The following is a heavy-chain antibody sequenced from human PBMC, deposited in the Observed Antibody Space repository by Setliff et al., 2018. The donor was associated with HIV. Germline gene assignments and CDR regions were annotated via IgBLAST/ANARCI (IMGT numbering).Heavy chain of an antibody. J-gene: IGHJ6*03. CDR1: GDSMNSVSYS. CDR2: VYARGSA. D-gene: IGHD3-22*01. CDR3: AREGDWDSSGYYRYYYYMDV. V-gene: IGHV4-61*09. Sequence: PSETLSLTCTVSGDSMNSVSYSWAWLRQSAGKGPEWIGHVYARGSANYNPSLTSRVTISVDTSKNQFSLKLSSVTAADTAVYYCAREGDWDSSGYYRYYYYMDVWGKGTTVTVSS.